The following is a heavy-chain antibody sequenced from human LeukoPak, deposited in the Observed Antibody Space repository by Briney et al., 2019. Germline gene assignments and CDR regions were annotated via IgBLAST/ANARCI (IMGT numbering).Heavy chain of an antibody. Sequence: ASVTVSCKASGDTFSNNRMSWVRQAPGQGLGWMGWISNYSGDTKYAQKSQSRVTMTTDTSPSTAYMKLRSLRSDDTALYYCARIEGSGWPHTFDLWRRGTLSLSPQ. CDR1: GDTFSNNR. J-gene: IGHJ2*01. CDR2: ISNYSGDT. V-gene: IGHV1-18*01. D-gene: IGHD6-19*01. CDR3: ARIEGSGWPHTFDL.